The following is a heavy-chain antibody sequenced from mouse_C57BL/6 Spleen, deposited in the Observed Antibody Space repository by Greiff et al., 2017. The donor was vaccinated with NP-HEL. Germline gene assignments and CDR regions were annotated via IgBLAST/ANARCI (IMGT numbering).Heavy chain of an antibody. V-gene: IGHV1-55*01. CDR3: AIIYYDYSWFAY. CDR1: GYTFTSYW. CDR2: IYPGSGST. Sequence: QVQLQQSGAELVKPGASVKMSCKASGYTFTSYWITWVKQRPGQGLEWIGDIYPGSGSTNYNEKFKSKATLTVDTSSSTAYMQLSSLTSEDSAVYYCAIIYYDYSWFAYWGQGTLVTVSA. D-gene: IGHD2-4*01. J-gene: IGHJ3*01.